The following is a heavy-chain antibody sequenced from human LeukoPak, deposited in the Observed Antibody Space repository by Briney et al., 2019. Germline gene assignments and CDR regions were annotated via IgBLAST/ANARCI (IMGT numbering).Heavy chain of an antibody. D-gene: IGHD3-16*02. J-gene: IGHJ4*02. CDR2: IIPIFGTA. CDR3: AADYDYVWGSYRYTRY. Sequence: SVKVSCKASGGTFSSYAISWVRQAPGQGLEWMGGIIPIFGTANYAQKFQGRVTIIADESTSTAYMELSSLRSEDTAVYYCAADYDYVWGSYRYTRYWGQGTLVTVSS. V-gene: IGHV1-69*13. CDR1: GGTFSSYA.